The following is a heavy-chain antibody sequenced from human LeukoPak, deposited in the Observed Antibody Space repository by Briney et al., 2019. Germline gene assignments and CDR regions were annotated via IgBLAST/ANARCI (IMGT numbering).Heavy chain of an antibody. J-gene: IGHJ3*02. CDR3: ARFYVATIGDSFDM. D-gene: IGHD5-12*01. Sequence: GGSLRLSCAASGFSVSNNYMSWVRQAPGKGLEWVSIIYTGGSPYYADFVKGRFTISRDNSKNTLSLQMNSLRADDTAVYYCARFYVATIGDSFDMWGQGTTVTVSS. V-gene: IGHV3-53*01. CDR1: GFSVSNNY. CDR2: IYTGGSP.